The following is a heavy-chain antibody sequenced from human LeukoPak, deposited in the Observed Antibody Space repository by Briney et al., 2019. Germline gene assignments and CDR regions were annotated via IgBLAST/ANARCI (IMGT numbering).Heavy chain of an antibody. CDR3: ARDSSIAAAGTFDY. V-gene: IGHV1-69*13. D-gene: IGHD6-13*01. Sequence: ASVKVSCKASGGTFSSYAISWVRQAPGQGLEWMGGIIPIFGTANYAQKFQGRVTITADESTSTAYMELSSLRSEDTAVYYCARDSSIAAAGTFDYWGQGTLVTVSS. J-gene: IGHJ4*02. CDR1: GGTFSSYA. CDR2: IIPIFGTA.